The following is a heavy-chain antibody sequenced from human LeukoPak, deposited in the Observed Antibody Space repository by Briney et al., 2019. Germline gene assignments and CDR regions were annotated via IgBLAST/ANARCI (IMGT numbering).Heavy chain of an antibody. CDR1: GFTFSSYE. CDR3: ARGGPTYYDILTGYYYDDAFDI. Sequence: SGGSLRLSCAASGFTFSSYEMTWVRQAPGKGLEWVSYISSSGSTIYYADSVKGRFTISRDNAKNSLYLQMNSLRAEDTALYYCARGGPTYYDILTGYYYDDAFDIWGQGTMVTVSS. V-gene: IGHV3-48*03. D-gene: IGHD3-9*01. CDR2: ISSSGSTI. J-gene: IGHJ3*02.